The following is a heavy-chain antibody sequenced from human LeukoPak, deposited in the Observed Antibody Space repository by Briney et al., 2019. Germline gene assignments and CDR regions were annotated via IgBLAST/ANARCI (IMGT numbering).Heavy chain of an antibody. CDR1: GFSFSNYA. Sequence: GGSLRLSCAASGFSFSNYAMSWVRRAPGQGLEWVSATSGSGGNTYYADSVKGRFTISRDNSKNTLYLQMNSLRAADTAVYYCAKAGGGSYFPYWGQGTLVTVSS. CDR2: TSGSGGNT. J-gene: IGHJ4*02. V-gene: IGHV3-23*01. D-gene: IGHD1-26*01. CDR3: AKAGGGSYFPY.